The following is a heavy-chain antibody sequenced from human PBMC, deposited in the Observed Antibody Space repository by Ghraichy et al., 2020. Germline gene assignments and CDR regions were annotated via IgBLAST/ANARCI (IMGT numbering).Heavy chain of an antibody. J-gene: IGHJ6*02. CDR2: IRYDATSK. V-gene: IGHV3-30*02. Sequence: GESLRLSCAASGFTFNTSGMHWVRQIPGKGLEWLAFIRYDATSKHYEDYVKGRFTISRDNSKNTLFLQMNRLRVEDTATYYCAKFVFGKYDLSGYEYGMDVWGQGTTVTVSS. CDR3: AKFVFGKYDLSGYEYGMDV. D-gene: IGHD3-22*01. CDR1: GFTFNTSG.